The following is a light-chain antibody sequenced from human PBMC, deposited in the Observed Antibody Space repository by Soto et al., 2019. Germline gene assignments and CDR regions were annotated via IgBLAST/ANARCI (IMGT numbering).Light chain of an antibody. J-gene: IGKJ5*01. Sequence: EIVLTQSPGTLSLSPGERATLSCRASQNISSSYLAWYQHKPGQAPRLLIYGTSGRATGIPDRFSGSGSGTDFTLTISSLEPEDSAVYYCQQRHMWPITFGQGTRLEIK. V-gene: IGKV3D-20*02. CDR3: QQRHMWPIT. CDR1: QNISSSY. CDR2: GTS.